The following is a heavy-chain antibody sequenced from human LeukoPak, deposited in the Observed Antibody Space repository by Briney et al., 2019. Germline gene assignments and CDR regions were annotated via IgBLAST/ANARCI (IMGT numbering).Heavy chain of an antibody. J-gene: IGHJ5*02. CDR1: GFTFSNTA. D-gene: IGHD4-17*01. CDR2: ISASGDGT. Sequence: GGSLRLSCAASGFTFSNTAMSWVRRAPGKGLEWVSAISASGDGTFYTDSVKGWFTVSRDNSKNTLYLQINSLRVEDTAVYYCIVFGDSNHWGQGTLVTVSS. V-gene: IGHV3-23*01. CDR3: IVFGDSNH.